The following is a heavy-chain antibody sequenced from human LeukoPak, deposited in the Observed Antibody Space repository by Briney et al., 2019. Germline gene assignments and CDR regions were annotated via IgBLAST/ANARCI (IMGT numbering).Heavy chain of an antibody. J-gene: IGHJ4*02. V-gene: IGHV3-43D*03. CDR1: GFTFYEYA. CDR2: FCWEGGPT. Sequence: GGSLRLSCAASGFTFYEYAMHWVRHAPGKGVEWVSLFCWEGGPTYYADSVRGRFTLSRDNRKNTLYLQMNSLRAEYTALYYCVKGLYHPLYYLDYWGQGTLLTVSS. CDR3: VKGLYHPLYYLDY. D-gene: IGHD2-2*02.